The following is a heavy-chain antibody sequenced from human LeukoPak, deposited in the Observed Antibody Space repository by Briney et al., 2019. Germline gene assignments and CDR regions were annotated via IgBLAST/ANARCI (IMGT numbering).Heavy chain of an antibody. CDR3: AKAGGRVTAGYYYFDY. CDR1: GFTFSSYG. Sequence: SGGSLRLSCAASGFTFSSYGMHWVRQAPGKGLEWVAFIRYDGSNKYYADSVKGRFTISRDNSKNTLYLQMNSLRAEDTAVYYCAKAGGRVTAGYYYFDYWGQGTLVTVSS. D-gene: IGHD2-21*02. J-gene: IGHJ4*02. CDR2: IRYDGSNK. V-gene: IGHV3-30*02.